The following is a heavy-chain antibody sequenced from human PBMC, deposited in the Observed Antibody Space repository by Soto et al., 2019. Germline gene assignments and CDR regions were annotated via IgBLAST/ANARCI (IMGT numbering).Heavy chain of an antibody. V-gene: IGHV4-34*01. Sequence: SETLTLTCAVYGGSFSGYYWSWIRQPPGKGLEWIGEINHSGSTNYNPSLKSRVTISVDTSKNQFSLKLSSVTAADTAVYYCAREDSTYYDSWSGPEDVWGQGTTVTVSS. CDR3: AREDSTYYDSWSGPEDV. CDR1: GGSFSGYY. J-gene: IGHJ6*02. CDR2: INHSGST. D-gene: IGHD3-3*01.